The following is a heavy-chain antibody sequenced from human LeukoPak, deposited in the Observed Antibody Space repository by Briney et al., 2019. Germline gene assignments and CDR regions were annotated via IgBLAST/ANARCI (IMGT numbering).Heavy chain of an antibody. CDR3: ARLGRRCS. V-gene: IGHV4-34*01. CDR1: GGSFSGYY. Sequence: SETLSLTCAVYGGSFSGYYWSWIRQPPGKGLEWIGEINHSGSTNYNPSLKSRVTISVDTSKNQFSLKLSSVTAADTAVYYCARLGRRCSWGQGTLVTVSS. CDR2: INHSGST. D-gene: IGHD3-16*02. J-gene: IGHJ5*02.